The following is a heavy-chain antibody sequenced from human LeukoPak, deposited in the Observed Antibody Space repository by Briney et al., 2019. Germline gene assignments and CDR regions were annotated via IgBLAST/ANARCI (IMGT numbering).Heavy chain of an antibody. J-gene: IGHJ4*02. CDR3: AAVSSGSYLLAHY. V-gene: IGHV1-2*02. CDR1: GYTFTGYY. Sequence: GASVKVSCKASGYTFTGYYMHWVRQAPGQGLEWMGWINPNSGGTNYAQKFQGRVTMTRDTSISTAYMELSRLRSDDTAVYYCAAVSSGSYLLAHYWGQGTLVTVSS. CDR2: INPNSGGT. D-gene: IGHD1-26*01.